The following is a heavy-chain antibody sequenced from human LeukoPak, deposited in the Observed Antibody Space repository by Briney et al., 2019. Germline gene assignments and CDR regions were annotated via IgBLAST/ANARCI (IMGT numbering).Heavy chain of an antibody. CDR2: ISYDGSNK. Sequence: GRSLRLSCAASGFTFSSYGMHWVRQATGKGLEWVAVISYDGSNKYYADSVNGRFTISRDNSKNTLYLQMNSLRAEDTAVYYCAKGVPCSGGSCYWDWFDPWGQGTLVTVSS. J-gene: IGHJ5*02. D-gene: IGHD2-15*01. CDR1: GFTFSSYG. CDR3: AKGVPCSGGSCYWDWFDP. V-gene: IGHV3-30*18.